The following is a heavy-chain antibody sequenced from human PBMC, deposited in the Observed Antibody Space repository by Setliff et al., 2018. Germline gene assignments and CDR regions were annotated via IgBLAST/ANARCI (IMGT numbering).Heavy chain of an antibody. V-gene: IGHV1-18*01. Sequence: ASVKVSCKASGYTFNSYGISWVRQAPGQGLEWMGWISCYDGNTRYARKIQGRVTMTTDTSTTTAYMGLRSLTSDDTAVYYCARVRPCGGDCSTGVGGPYYFDHWGQGTLVTVSS. CDR2: ISCYDGNT. CDR1: GYTFNSYG. CDR3: ARVRPCGGDCSTGVGGPYYFDH. D-gene: IGHD2-21*02. J-gene: IGHJ4*02.